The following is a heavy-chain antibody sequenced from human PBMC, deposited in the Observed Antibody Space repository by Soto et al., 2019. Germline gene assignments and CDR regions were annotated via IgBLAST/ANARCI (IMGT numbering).Heavy chain of an antibody. D-gene: IGHD3-9*01. V-gene: IGHV4-31*03. CDR2: IYYSGST. J-gene: IGHJ4*02. CDR1: GGSISSGGYY. CDR3: ASRRGYDILTGYYIDY. Sequence: LFLTCTVSGGSISSGGYYWSWIRQHPGKGLEWIGYIYYSGSTYYNPSLKSRVTISVDTSKNQFSLKLSSVTAADTAVYYCASRRGYDILTGYYIDYWGRGTLVTVSS.